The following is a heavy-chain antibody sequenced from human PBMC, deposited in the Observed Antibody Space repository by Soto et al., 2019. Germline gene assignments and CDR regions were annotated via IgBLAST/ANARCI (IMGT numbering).Heavy chain of an antibody. CDR1: GFTFSSYS. CDR3: ARDRDYVWGSYRYTYYFDY. D-gene: IGHD3-16*02. Sequence: EVQLVESGGGLVQPGGSLRLSCAASGFTFSSYSMNWVRQAPGKGLEWVSYISSSSSTIYYADSVKARFTISRDNAKNSLYLQMNSLRDEDTAVYYCARDRDYVWGSYRYTYYFDYWGQGTLVTVSS. J-gene: IGHJ4*02. CDR2: ISSSSSTI. V-gene: IGHV3-48*02.